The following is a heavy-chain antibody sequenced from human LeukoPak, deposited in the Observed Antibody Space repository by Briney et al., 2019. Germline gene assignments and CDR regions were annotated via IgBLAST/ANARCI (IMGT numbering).Heavy chain of an antibody. CDR2: ISAYNGNT. J-gene: IGHJ4*02. V-gene: IGHV1-18*01. Sequence: ASVKVSCKASGYTFTSYGISWVRQAPGQGLEWMGWISAYNGNTNDAQKLQGRGTMTTDTSTSTAYMELRSIRSDDTAVYYCARDYEGSGSFDYWGQGTLVTVSS. D-gene: IGHD3-10*01. CDR3: ARDYEGSGSFDY. CDR1: GYTFTSYG.